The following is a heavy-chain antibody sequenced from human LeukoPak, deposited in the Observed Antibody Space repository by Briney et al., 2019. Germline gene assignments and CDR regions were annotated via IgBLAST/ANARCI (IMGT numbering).Heavy chain of an antibody. D-gene: IGHD3-22*01. CDR2: IWHDGSNK. V-gene: IGHV3-33*01. CDR1: GFTFSSYG. J-gene: IGHJ3*02. CDR3: ARESVGYYDSIDAFDI. Sequence: GGSLRLSCAASGFTFSSYGMHWVRQAPGKGLEWVAVIWHDGSNKYYADSVKGRFTISRDNSKDTLYLQMNSLRAEDTAVYYCARESVGYYDSIDAFDIWGQGTMVTVSS.